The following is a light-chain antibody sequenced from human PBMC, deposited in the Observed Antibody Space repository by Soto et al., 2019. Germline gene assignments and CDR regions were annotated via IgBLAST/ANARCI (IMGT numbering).Light chain of an antibody. CDR2: GAS. J-gene: IGKJ1*01. V-gene: IGKV3-20*01. Sequence: EIVMAQSPAILSVSPGERATLSCRASQSVSSNLAWFQQKPGQTPRLLFNGASTRATGTPARFTGSGSGTDFTLTISRLEPEDFAVYYCQQYGSSPTFGQGTKVDIK. CDR3: QQYGSSPT. CDR1: QSVSSN.